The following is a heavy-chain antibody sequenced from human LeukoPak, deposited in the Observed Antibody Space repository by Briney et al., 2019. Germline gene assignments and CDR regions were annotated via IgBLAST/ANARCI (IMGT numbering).Heavy chain of an antibody. D-gene: IGHD6-19*01. CDR3: ARGQTGTYSSGPWYFDY. J-gene: IGHJ4*02. Sequence: ASVKVSRKASGYTFSTYYMHWVRQAPGQGLEWMGIINPSGGSTNYAQKFQGRVTMTRDTSTSTVYMELSSLISEDTAVYYCARGQTGTYSSGPWYFDYWGQGTLVTVSS. V-gene: IGHV1-46*01. CDR2: INPSGGST. CDR1: GYTFSTYY.